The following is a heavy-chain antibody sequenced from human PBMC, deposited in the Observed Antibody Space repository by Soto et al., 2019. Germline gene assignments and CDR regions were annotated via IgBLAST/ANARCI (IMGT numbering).Heavy chain of an antibody. CDR1: GFSLSTSGVG. Sequence: QITLKESGPTVVKPTQTLTLTCTFSGFSLSTSGVGVGWIRQPPGKALEWLALIYWDDDKRYSPSLKSRLTITKDTSKNQVVLTMTNMDPVDTVTYYCAHDSSGWYGLDYWGQGALVTVSS. J-gene: IGHJ4*02. CDR3: AHDSSGWYGLDY. V-gene: IGHV2-5*02. CDR2: IYWDDDK. D-gene: IGHD6-19*01.